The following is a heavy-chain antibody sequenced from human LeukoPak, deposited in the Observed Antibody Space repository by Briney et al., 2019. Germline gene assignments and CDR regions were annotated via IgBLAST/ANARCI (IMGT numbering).Heavy chain of an antibody. V-gene: IGHV3-48*03. CDR3: ARISGAAAQHFDY. D-gene: IGHD6-13*01. Sequence: GGSLRLSCAASGFTFSSYEMSWVRQAPGKGLEWVSYISSSGGTIYYADSVKGRFTISRDNAKNSLYLQMNSLRAEDTAVYYCARISGAAAQHFDYWGQGTLVTVSS. J-gene: IGHJ4*02. CDR1: GFTFSSYE. CDR2: ISSSGGTI.